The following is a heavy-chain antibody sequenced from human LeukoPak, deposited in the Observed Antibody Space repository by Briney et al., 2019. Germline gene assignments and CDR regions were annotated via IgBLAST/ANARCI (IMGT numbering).Heavy chain of an antibody. CDR2: IRYDGSNK. CDR3: ASTRTFDFWSDY. D-gene: IGHD3-3*01. V-gene: IGHV3-30*02. J-gene: IGHJ4*02. CDR1: GFTFSSYG. Sequence: GGSLRLSCAASGFTFSSYGMHWVRQAPGKGLEWVAFIRYDGSNKYYADSVKGRFTISRDNSKNTLYLQMNSLRAEDTAVYYRASTRTFDFWSDYWGQGTLVTVSS.